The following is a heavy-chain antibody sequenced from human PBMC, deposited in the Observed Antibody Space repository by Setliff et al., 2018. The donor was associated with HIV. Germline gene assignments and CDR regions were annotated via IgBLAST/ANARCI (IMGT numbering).Heavy chain of an antibody. CDR3: ARGQVVGYTYSGIEL. V-gene: IGHV1-69*05. CDR2: LLPLFETT. D-gene: IGHD5-18*01. Sequence: SVKVSCKASGGTFSGSGINWVRQAPGQGFEWVGGLLPLFETTTYAQTFQGRISITTDESTSTTYMELSSLRSDDTAVYYCARGQVVGYTYSGIELWGQGTLVTVSS. J-gene: IGHJ4*02. CDR1: GGTFSGSG.